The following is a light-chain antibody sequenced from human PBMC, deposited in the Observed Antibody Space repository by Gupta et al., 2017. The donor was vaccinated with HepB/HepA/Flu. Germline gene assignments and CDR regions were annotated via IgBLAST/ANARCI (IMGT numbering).Light chain of an antibody. Sequence: DIQMTQSPSSLSASVGDRVTITCRASQSISSYLCWYQQKPGIAPNLLLYSASSFQTAVLSRFSGSRSGADFFLIIISRQPHDFLTFYYHQRYSTSWTFGHGTKVEIK. V-gene: IGKV1-39*01. CDR2: SAS. J-gene: IGKJ1*01. CDR1: QSISSY. CDR3: HQRYSTSWT.